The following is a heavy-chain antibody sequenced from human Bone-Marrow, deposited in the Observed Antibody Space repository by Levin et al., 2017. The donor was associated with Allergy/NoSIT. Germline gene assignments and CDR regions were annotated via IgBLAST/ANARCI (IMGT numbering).Heavy chain of an antibody. V-gene: IGHV3-30*04. D-gene: IGHD1-14*01. J-gene: IGHJ4*02. CDR1: GFTFSTYA. Sequence: GESLKISCGASGFTFSTYAMHWVRQAPGKGLEWVAAISFDGGHEHYADSVKGRFTISRDNARNSLYLQMNSLRAEDTAVYYCARDVKGGNFDYWGQGTLVTVSS. CDR3: ARDVKGGNFDY. CDR2: ISFDGGHE.